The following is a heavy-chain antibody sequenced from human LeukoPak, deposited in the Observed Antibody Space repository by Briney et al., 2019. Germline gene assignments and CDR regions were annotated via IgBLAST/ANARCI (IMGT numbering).Heavy chain of an antibody. CDR2: ISGSGGST. CDR3: AKSRYSGYRSVLFDY. D-gene: IGHD5-12*01. J-gene: IGHJ4*02. V-gene: IGHV3-23*01. Sequence: PGGSLRLSCAASGFTFSSYAMSWVRQAPGKGLDWDSAISGSGGSTYYPDSVKGRFTISRDNSKNTLYLQMNSLRAEDTAVYYCAKSRYSGYRSVLFDYWGQGTLVTVSS. CDR1: GFTFSSYA.